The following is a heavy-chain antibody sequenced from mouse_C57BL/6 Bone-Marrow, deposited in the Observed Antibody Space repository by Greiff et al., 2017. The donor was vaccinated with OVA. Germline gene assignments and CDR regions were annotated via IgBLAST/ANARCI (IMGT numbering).Heavy chain of an antibody. Sequence: VQLQQSGPELVKPGASVTIPCKASGYTFTDYNMDWVKQSHGKSLEWIGDINPNNGGTNSNQKFKGKATLTVDKSSSTACMELRSLTSEDTAVYYCARPDGYYAYFDVWGTGTTVTVSS. CDR3: ARPDGYYAYFDV. CDR1: GYTFTDYN. CDR2: INPNNGGT. V-gene: IGHV1-18*01. D-gene: IGHD2-3*01. J-gene: IGHJ1*03.